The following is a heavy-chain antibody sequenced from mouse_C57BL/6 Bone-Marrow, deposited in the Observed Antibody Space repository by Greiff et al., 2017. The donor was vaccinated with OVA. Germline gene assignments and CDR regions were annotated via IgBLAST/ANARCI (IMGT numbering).Heavy chain of an antibody. J-gene: IGHJ2*01. Sequence: QVQLQQPGAELVKPGASVKLSCKASGYTFTSYWMQWVKQRPGQGLELIGEIDPSDSYTNYNQKFKGKATLTVDTSSSTAYMQLSSLTSEDSAVYYCAREGIYYGNYVGYWGQGTTLTVSS. CDR3: AREGIYYGNYVGY. D-gene: IGHD2-1*01. CDR1: GYTFTSYW. V-gene: IGHV1-50*01. CDR2: IDPSDSYT.